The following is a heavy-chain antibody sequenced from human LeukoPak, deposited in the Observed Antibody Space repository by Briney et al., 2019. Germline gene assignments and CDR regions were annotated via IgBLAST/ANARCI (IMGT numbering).Heavy chain of an antibody. CDR2: ISGSGGST. D-gene: IGHD2-2*01. Sequence: GGSLRLSCAASGFTFSSYAMSWVRQAPGKGLEWVSAISGSGGSTYYADSVKGRFTISRDNSKNTLYLQMNSLRAEDTAVYYCAEAGGGYCSSTSCERHPFDYWGQGTLVTVSS. V-gene: IGHV3-23*01. CDR3: AEAGGGYCSSTSCERHPFDY. J-gene: IGHJ4*02. CDR1: GFTFSSYA.